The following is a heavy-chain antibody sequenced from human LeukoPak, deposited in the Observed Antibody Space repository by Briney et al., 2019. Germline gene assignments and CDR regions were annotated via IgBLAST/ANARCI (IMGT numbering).Heavy chain of an antibody. J-gene: IGHJ4*02. V-gene: IGHV1-46*01. D-gene: IGHD4-17*01. Sequence: ASVKVSCKASGYTFTSYYMHWVRQAPGQGLEWMGIINPSGGSTSYAQKFQGRVTMTRDTSISTAYMELSRLRSDDTAVYYCARDPRYGDYDCWGQGTLVTVSS. CDR1: GYTFTSYY. CDR2: INPSGGST. CDR3: ARDPRYGDYDC.